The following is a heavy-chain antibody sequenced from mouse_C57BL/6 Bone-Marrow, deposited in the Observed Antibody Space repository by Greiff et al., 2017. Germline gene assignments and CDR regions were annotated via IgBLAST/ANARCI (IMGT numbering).Heavy chain of an antibody. D-gene: IGHD2-3*01. V-gene: IGHV1-54*01. CDR2: INPGSGGT. CDR1: GYAFTNYL. CDR3: AREDDGYYWFAY. Sequence: QLQQSGAELVRPGTSVKVSCKASGYAFTNYLIEWVKQRPGQGLEWIGVINPGSGGTNYNEKFKGKATLTADKSSSTAYMQLSSLTSEDSAVYFCAREDDGYYWFAYWGQGTLVTVSA. J-gene: IGHJ3*01.